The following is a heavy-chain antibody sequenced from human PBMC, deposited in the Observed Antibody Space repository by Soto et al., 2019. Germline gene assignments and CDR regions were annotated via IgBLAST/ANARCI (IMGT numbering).Heavy chain of an antibody. CDR1: GGTISSRGYY. CDR3: ARGSPYDSSGPFPH. J-gene: IGHJ4*02. Sequence: LLPQSLTYTVSGGTISSRGYYWSRNKKPPGKGLEWIGYIDYSGSTYYNPSLKSRVTISVDTSKNQFSLKLSSVTAADTAVYYCARGSPYDSSGPFPHWGQGTLVTVSS. D-gene: IGHD3-22*01. V-gene: IGHV4-30-4*01. CDR2: IDYSGST.